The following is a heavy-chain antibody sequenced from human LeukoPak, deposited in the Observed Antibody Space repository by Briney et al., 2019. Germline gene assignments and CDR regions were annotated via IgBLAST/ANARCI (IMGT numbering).Heavy chain of an antibody. D-gene: IGHD3-22*01. J-gene: IGHJ4*02. CDR1: GGTFSSYA. V-gene: IGHV1-69*05. CDR2: IIPIFGTA. Sequence: SVKVSCKASGGTFSSYAISWVRQAPGQGLEWMGRIIPIFGTANYAQKFQGRVTITTDESTSTAYMELSSLRSEDTAVYYCARDLTSGYFHGDYWSQGTLVTVSS. CDR3: ARDLTSGYFHGDY.